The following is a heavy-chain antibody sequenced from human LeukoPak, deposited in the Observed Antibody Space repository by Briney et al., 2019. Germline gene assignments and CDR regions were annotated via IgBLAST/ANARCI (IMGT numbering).Heavy chain of an antibody. CDR2: GHYTGSS. CDR1: GASINDYY. D-gene: IGHD3-22*01. J-gene: IGHJ4*02. V-gene: IGHV4-59*08. CDR3: ARHDNRGYYSLQY. Sequence: PSQTLSLTCTVSGASINDYYWSWIRQPPGKGLEWIGFGHYTGSSNYNPSLKSRVTTSVDTSKSQFSLKVMSVTAADTAVYYCARHDNRGYYSLQYWGQGALVTVSS.